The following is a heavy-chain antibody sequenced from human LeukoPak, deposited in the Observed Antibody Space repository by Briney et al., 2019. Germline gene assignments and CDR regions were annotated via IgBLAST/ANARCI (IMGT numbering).Heavy chain of an antibody. CDR3: ARGRFYLGMVSDAFDI. CDR1: GGSISSGDYY. V-gene: IGHV4-30-4*01. D-gene: IGHD7-27*01. J-gene: IGHJ3*02. Sequence: SETLSLTCTVSGGSISSGDYYWSWIRQPPGKGLEWIGYIYYSGSTYYNPSLKSRVTISVDTSKNQFSLKLSSVTAADTAVYYCARGRFYLGMVSDAFDIWGQGTMVTVSS. CDR2: IYYSGST.